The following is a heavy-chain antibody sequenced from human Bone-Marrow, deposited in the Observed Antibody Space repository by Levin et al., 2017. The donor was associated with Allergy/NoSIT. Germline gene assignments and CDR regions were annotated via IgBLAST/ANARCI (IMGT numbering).Heavy chain of an antibody. D-gene: IGHD6-19*01. CDR3: AREQGARGWYTVDF. J-gene: IGHJ4*02. CDR2: IRPNSERT. V-gene: IGHV3-23*01. CDR1: GFSFANHA. Sequence: LSLTCAASGFSFANHAMTWVRHAPGKGLEWVSTIRPNSERTYFADSVKGRFTVSRDDSVNMMSLQMSSLRADDAAVYYCAREQGARGWYTVDFWGQGALVTVSS.